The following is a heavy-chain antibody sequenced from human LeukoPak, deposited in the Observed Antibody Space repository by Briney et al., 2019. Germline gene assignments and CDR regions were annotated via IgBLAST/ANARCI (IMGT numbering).Heavy chain of an antibody. D-gene: IGHD3-22*01. CDR1: GFSVSSNY. CDR2: IYSGGST. J-gene: IGHJ4*02. V-gene: IGHV3-66*02. Sequence: GGSLRLSCAASGFSVSSNYMSWVREAPGKGLEGVSVIYSGGSTYYADSVKGRFTISRDNSKNTLYLQMTSLRAEDTAVYYCARDQADSRGTHYWGQGTLVTVPS. CDR3: ARDQADSRGTHY.